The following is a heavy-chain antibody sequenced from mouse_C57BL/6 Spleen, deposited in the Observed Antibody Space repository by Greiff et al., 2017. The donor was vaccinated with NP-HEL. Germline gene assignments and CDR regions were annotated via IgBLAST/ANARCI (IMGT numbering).Heavy chain of an antibody. CDR2: IWRGGST. J-gene: IGHJ3*01. CDR3: AKEGGSIYYGYDKGEGAWFAY. CDR1: GFSLTSYG. Sequence: QVQLKQSGPGLVQPSQSLSITCTVSGFSLTSYGVHWVRQSPGKGLEWLGVIWRGGSTDYNAAFMSRLSITKDNSKSQVFFKMNSLQADDTAIYYCAKEGGSIYYGYDKGEGAWFAYWGQGTLVTVSA. V-gene: IGHV2-5*01. D-gene: IGHD2-2*01.